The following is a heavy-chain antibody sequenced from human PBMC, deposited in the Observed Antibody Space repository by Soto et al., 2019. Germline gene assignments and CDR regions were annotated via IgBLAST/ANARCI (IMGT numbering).Heavy chain of an antibody. Sequence: QVQLVQSGAEVKKPGASVKVSCKASGYTFTSYAMHWVRQAPGQRLEWMGWINAGNGNTKYSQKWQGRATITRYTSASRAYMELSSLRSEDTAVYYCARGLGLYYFDYWGQGTLVTVSS. CDR1: GYTFTSYA. V-gene: IGHV1-3*01. D-gene: IGHD3-16*01. CDR3: ARGLGLYYFDY. CDR2: INAGNGNT. J-gene: IGHJ4*02.